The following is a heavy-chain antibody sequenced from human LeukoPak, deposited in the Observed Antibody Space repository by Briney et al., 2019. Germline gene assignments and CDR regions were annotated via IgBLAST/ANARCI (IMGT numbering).Heavy chain of an antibody. CDR1: GYTFTSYD. Sequence: ASVKVSCKASGYTFTSYDINWVRQATGQGLEWMGWMNPNSGNTGYAQKFQGRVTMTRNTSISTAYMELSSLGSEDTAVYYCARAGIAVAGTIDYWGQGTLVTVSS. J-gene: IGHJ4*02. D-gene: IGHD6-19*01. CDR2: MNPNSGNT. CDR3: ARAGIAVAGTIDY. V-gene: IGHV1-8*01.